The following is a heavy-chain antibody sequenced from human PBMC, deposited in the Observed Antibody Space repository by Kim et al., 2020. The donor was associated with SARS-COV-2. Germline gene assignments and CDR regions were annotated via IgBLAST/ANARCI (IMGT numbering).Heavy chain of an antibody. CDR2: IWYDGSNK. CDR3: ARVRSGPHRYYYYGMDV. J-gene: IGHJ6*02. V-gene: IGHV3-33*01. Sequence: GGSLRLSCAASGFTFSSYGMHWVRQAPGKGLEWVAVIWYDGSNKYYADSVKGRFTISRDNSKNTLYLQMNSLRAEDTAVYYCARVRSGPHRYYYYGMDVWGQGTTVTVSS. D-gene: IGHD5-12*01. CDR1: GFTFSSYG.